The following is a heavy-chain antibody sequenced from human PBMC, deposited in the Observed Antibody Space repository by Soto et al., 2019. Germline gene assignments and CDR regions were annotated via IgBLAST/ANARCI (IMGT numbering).Heavy chain of an antibody. V-gene: IGHV1-8*01. D-gene: IGHD2-21*02. Sequence: QVQVVQSRAEVKKPGASVKVSCKTSGYTFTDYDINWVRQAPGQGLEWMGWVSPDNGNAGYAQHFQGIVTLTSDTSVSTAYMELSSLPAEDTAVYYCEVTTGYWGQGTMVTVSS. CDR1: GYTFTDYD. J-gene: IGHJ4*02. CDR3: EVTTGY. CDR2: VSPDNGNA.